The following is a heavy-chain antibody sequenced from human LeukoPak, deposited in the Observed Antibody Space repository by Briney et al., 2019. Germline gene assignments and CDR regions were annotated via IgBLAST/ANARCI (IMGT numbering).Heavy chain of an antibody. CDR3: ARRFTSASSPPRFDP. Sequence: PSETLSLTCTVSGGSISSHYWSWIRQPPGKGLEWIGYIYYSGSTNYNPSLKSRVTISVDTSKNQFSLKLSSVTAADTAVYYCARRFTSASSPPRFDPWGQGTLVTVSS. J-gene: IGHJ5*02. CDR2: IYYSGST. CDR1: GGSISSHY. D-gene: IGHD6-13*01. V-gene: IGHV4-59*08.